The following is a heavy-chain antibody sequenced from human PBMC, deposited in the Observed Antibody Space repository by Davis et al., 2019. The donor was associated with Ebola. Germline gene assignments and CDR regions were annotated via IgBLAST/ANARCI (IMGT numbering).Heavy chain of an antibody. Sequence: PGGSLRLSCAASGFTFSSYAMSWVRQAPGKGLEWVSAISGSGGSTYYADSVKGRFTISRDNSKNTLYLQMNSLRAEDTAVYYCAKDSQTGYSSSWLFDYWGQGTLVTVSS. CDR2: ISGSGGST. V-gene: IGHV3-23*01. CDR1: GFTFSSYA. J-gene: IGHJ4*02. D-gene: IGHD6-13*01. CDR3: AKDSQTGYSSSWLFDY.